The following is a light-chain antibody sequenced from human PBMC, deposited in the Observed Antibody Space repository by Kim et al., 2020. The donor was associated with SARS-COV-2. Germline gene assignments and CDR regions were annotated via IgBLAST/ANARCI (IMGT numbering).Light chain of an antibody. V-gene: IGKV1-9*01. Sequence: DIQLTQSPSFLSASVGDRVTITCRASQGISTSLAWYQQKPGKAPKLLIYAASTLQSGVPSRFSGTGSGTEFTLTITTLQPEEFATYYCQQLNSYPITFGQGTRLEIK. CDR2: AAS. CDR1: QGISTS. J-gene: IGKJ5*01. CDR3: QQLNSYPIT.